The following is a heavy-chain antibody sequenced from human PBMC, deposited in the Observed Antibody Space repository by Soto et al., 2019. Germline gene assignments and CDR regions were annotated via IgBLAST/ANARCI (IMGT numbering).Heavy chain of an antibody. V-gene: IGHV3-7*01. CDR3: ARDPGSSGWGAFDY. D-gene: IGHD6-19*01. CDR2: INPEGSEK. CDR1: GFTFGLYW. J-gene: IGHJ4*02. Sequence: EVHLVESGGGLVQPGGSLRLSCVASGFTFGLYWMTWVRQAPGKGLEWVANINPEGSEKYYVDSMKGRFTISRDNTKNSLYLHINNLKPEDTAVYYCARDPGSSGWGAFDYWGQGTLITVSS.